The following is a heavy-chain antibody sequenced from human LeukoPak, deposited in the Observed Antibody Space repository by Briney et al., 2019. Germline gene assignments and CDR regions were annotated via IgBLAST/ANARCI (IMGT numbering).Heavy chain of an antibody. Sequence: ASVNVSCKVSVYTLPELSMHWVRQAPGKGLAWMGGVDPEDGETLYAQKFQGRVTMIEGTSTDTAYMELSSLRSEDTAVYDCATYDILAGYPGGDAFDIWGQGTMVTASS. J-gene: IGHJ3*02. CDR2: VDPEDGET. CDR1: VYTLPELS. V-gene: IGHV1-24*01. CDR3: ATYDILAGYPGGDAFDI. D-gene: IGHD3-9*01.